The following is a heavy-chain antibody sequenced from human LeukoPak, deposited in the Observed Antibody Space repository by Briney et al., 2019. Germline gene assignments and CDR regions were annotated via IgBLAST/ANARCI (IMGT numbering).Heavy chain of an antibody. Sequence: SPTLSLTCAISGDSVSSNSAAWNWIRQSPSRGLEWLGRTYYRSKWYNDYAVSVKSRITINPDTSKNQFSLQLNSVTPEDTAVYYCAREDVGGYSGYYYYYYMDVWGKGTTVTVSS. CDR3: AREDVGGYSGYYYYYYMDV. D-gene: IGHD3-22*01. J-gene: IGHJ6*03. CDR1: GDSVSSNSAA. CDR2: TYYRSKWYN. V-gene: IGHV6-1*01.